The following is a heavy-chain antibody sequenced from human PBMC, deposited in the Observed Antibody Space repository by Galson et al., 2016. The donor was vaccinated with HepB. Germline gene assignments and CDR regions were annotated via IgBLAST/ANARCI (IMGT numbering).Heavy chain of an antibody. J-gene: IGHJ4*02. CDR3: ARGIYGYSRNSDF. Sequence: SLRLSCAVSGFAISFRNYDMHWVRQAPGKGLEWVSSIGTAGDTYYSGSVKGRFTISRENGKDSLYLQMNSLRAGDTAVYYCARGIYGYSRNSDFWGQGALVTVSS. CDR2: IGTAGDT. V-gene: IGHV3-13*01. CDR1: GFAISFRNYD. D-gene: IGHD4-17*01.